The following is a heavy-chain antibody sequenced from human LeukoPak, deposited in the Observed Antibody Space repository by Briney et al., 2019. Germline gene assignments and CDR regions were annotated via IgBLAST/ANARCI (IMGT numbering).Heavy chain of an antibody. V-gene: IGHV4-59*01. CDR2: IHHSRST. J-gene: IGHJ6*03. CDR1: SGSIGSYS. Sequence: SETLSLTCTVSSGSIGSYSWSWIRQPPGSGLEWIGYIHHSRSTNYNPSLRSRVTVSVDTSENQFSLILSSVTAADTAMYYCARVKESSGGRMISGRFLDYKYYYMDVWGKGTTVTVSS. D-gene: IGHD2-15*01. CDR3: ARVKESSGGRMISGRFLDYKYYYMDV.